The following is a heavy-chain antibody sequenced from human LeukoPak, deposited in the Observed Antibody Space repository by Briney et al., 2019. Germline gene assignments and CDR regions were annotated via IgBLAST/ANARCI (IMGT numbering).Heavy chain of an antibody. J-gene: IGHJ4*02. V-gene: IGHV1-8*02. Sequence: ASVKVSCKASGYMFTNYDINWVRQATGQGLEWMGWMNPQSGNTGYAQKFQGRVTMTRNTSIDTAYMELSGLRSEDTAIYYCTRGSLSGSSRDYWGQGTLVTVSS. D-gene: IGHD1-26*01. CDR3: TRGSLSGSSRDY. CDR2: MNPQSGNT. CDR1: GYMFTNYD.